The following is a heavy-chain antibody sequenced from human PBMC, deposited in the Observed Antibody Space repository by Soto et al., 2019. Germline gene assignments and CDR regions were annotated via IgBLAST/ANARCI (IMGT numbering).Heavy chain of an antibody. J-gene: IGHJ4*02. Sequence: PSETLSLTCTVSGGSISSCGYYWSWIRQHPGKGLEWIGYIYYSGSTYYNPSLKSRVTISVGTSKNQFSLKLSSVTAADTAVYYCARRNGVAGTDDYWGQGTLVTVSS. CDR2: IYYSGST. CDR3: ARRNGVAGTDDY. D-gene: IGHD6-19*01. CDR1: GGSISSCGYY. V-gene: IGHV4-31*03.